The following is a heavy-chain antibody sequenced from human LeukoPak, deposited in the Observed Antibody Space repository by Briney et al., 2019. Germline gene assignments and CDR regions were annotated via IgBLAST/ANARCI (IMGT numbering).Heavy chain of an antibody. Sequence: SVKVSCKASGGTFSSYAISWVRQAPGQGLEWMGRIIPIFGIANYAQKFQGRVTITADKSTSTAYMELSSLRSEDTAVYYCAKGWSQFDYWGQGTLVTVSS. V-gene: IGHV1-69*04. J-gene: IGHJ4*02. CDR2: IIPIFGIA. CDR3: AKGWSQFDY. D-gene: IGHD2-15*01. CDR1: GGTFSSYA.